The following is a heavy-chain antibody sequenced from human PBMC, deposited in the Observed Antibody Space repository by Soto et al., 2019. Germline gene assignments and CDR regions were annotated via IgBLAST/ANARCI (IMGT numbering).Heavy chain of an antibody. CDR2: IFPGDSDT. V-gene: IGHV5-51*01. CDR3: VRKPPSYSNNWFFDY. CDR1: GYSFTSYW. J-gene: IGHJ4*02. D-gene: IGHD6-13*01. Sequence: PGESLKISCKGSGYSFTSYWIGWARQMPGKGLEWMGIIFPGDSDTRYSPSLQGQVTISADKSISTAYLQWNSLKASDTAIYYCVRKPPSYSNNWFFDYWGQGTLVIVSS.